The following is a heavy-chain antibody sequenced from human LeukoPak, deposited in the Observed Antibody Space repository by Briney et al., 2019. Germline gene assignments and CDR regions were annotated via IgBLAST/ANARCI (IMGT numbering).Heavy chain of an antibody. J-gene: IGHJ4*02. CDR1: GGSISSYY. CDR2: TYYSGST. D-gene: IGHD2-8*01. Sequence: PSETLSLTCTVSGGSISSYYWSWIRQPPGKGLEWIGNTYYSGSTIYNPSLKNRVTISVDTSRNQFSLNLTSVTAADTAVYYCAREGRLMGYSGGLGFIYWGQGTLVTVSS. V-gene: IGHV4-59*01. CDR3: AREGRLMGYSGGLGFIY.